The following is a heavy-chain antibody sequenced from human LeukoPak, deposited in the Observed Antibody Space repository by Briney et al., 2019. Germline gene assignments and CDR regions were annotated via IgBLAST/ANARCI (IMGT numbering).Heavy chain of an antibody. Sequence: ASAKVSCKASGYTFIDYYIHWVRQAPGEGLEWMGWINPNSGGTNYAQKFQGRATMTRDTSISTAYMDLSRLNSDDTAVYYCAKNMGYGDYWYFDLWGRGTLVTVSS. CDR3: AKNMGYGDYWYFDL. CDR1: GYTFIDYY. D-gene: IGHD4-17*01. J-gene: IGHJ2*01. CDR2: INPNSGGT. V-gene: IGHV1-2*02.